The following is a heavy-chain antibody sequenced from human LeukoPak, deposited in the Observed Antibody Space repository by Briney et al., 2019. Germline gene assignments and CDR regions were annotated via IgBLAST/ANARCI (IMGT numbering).Heavy chain of an antibody. Sequence: SVKVSCKASGGTFSSYAISWVRQAPGQGLEWMGRIIPILGIANYAQKFQGSVTITADKSTSTAYMELSSLRSEDTAVYYCARRGAAGTGYYYYGMDVWGQGTTVTVSS. V-gene: IGHV1-69*04. CDR2: IIPILGIA. CDR1: GGTFSSYA. J-gene: IGHJ6*02. D-gene: IGHD6-13*01. CDR3: ARRGAAGTGYYYYGMDV.